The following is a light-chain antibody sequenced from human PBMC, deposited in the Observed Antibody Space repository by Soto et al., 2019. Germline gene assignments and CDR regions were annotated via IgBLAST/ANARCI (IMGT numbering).Light chain of an antibody. CDR3: QQRSNWPLT. CDR2: DAS. V-gene: IGKV3-11*01. J-gene: IGKJ4*01. Sequence: DIEMTQSPGTLSLSPGERATLSCMASQSVSNYLAWYQQKPGQAPRLLIFDASKRATGIPARFSGSGSGTDFTLTISSLEPEDFAVYYCQQRSNWPLTFGGGTKVDIK. CDR1: QSVSNY.